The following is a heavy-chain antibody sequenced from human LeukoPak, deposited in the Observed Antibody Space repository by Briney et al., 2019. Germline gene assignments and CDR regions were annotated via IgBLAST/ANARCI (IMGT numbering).Heavy chain of an antibody. CDR2: IYYSGST. CDR3: ARVMVRGVRLYFQH. V-gene: IGHV4-39*07. CDR1: GGSISSSSYY. D-gene: IGHD3-10*01. J-gene: IGHJ1*01. Sequence: PSETLSLTCTVSGGSISSSSYYWGWIRQPPGKGLEWIGSIYYSGSTYYNPSLKSRVTISVDTSKNQFSLKLSSATAADTAVYYCARVMVRGVRLYFQHWGQGTLVTVSS.